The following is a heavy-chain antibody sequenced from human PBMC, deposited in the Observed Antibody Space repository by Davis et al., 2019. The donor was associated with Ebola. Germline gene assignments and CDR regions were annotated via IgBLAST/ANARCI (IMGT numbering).Heavy chain of an antibody. D-gene: IGHD3-10*01. CDR1: GFTFGDYA. Sequence: GGSLRLSCTASGFTFGDYAMSWVRQAPGKGLEWVGFIRSKAYGGTTEYAASVKGRFTISRDDSKSIAYLQMNSLKTEDTAVYYCTRDLRITMVRGVIGYYYYYGMDVWGQGTTVTVSS. CDR2: IRSKAYGGTT. J-gene: IGHJ6*02. V-gene: IGHV3-49*04. CDR3: TRDLRITMVRGVIGYYYYYGMDV.